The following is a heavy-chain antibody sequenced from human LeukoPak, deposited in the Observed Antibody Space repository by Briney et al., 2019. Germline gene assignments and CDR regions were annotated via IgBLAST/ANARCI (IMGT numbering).Heavy chain of an antibody. Sequence: PSETLSLTCAVYGGSFSSYYWSWIRQPPGKGLEWIGEINHSGSTNYNPSLKSRVTISVDTPKNQFSLKLSSVTAADTAVYYCARGGGYSYGPTGFDYWGQGTLVTVSS. CDR2: INHSGST. CDR1: GGSFSSYY. V-gene: IGHV4-34*01. D-gene: IGHD5-18*01. J-gene: IGHJ4*02. CDR3: ARGGGYSYGPTGFDY.